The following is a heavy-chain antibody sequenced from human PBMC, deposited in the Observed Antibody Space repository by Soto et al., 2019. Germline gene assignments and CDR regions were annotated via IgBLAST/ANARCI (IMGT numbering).Heavy chain of an antibody. CDR2: IFYTGAT. CDR3: AREGRHSGGMRESWFDP. V-gene: IGHV4-31*02. J-gene: IGHJ5*02. D-gene: IGHD3-10*01. Sequence: SQTLSLTCAVSGDSISSRSHYWNWIRRVPGKGLEFIGYIFYTGATYYNPSLRGRISMSVDTSKNQFSLTLRSVTAADTAIYYCAREGRHSGGMRESWFDPWGQGTQVTVSS. CDR1: GDSISSRSHY.